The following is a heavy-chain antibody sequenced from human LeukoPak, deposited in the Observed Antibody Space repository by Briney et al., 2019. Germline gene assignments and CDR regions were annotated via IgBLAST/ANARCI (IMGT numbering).Heavy chain of an antibody. CDR3: ARDGRLRYFDWLPDPDYYMDV. J-gene: IGHJ6*03. V-gene: IGHV4-59*01. D-gene: IGHD3-9*01. Sequence: SETLSLTCTVSGGSISSYYWSWIRQPPGKGLEWIGYIYYSGSTNYNPSLKSRVTISVDTSKNQFSLKLSSVTAADTAVYYCARDGRLRYFDWLPDPDYYMDVWGKGTTVTISS. CDR2: IYYSGST. CDR1: GGSISSYY.